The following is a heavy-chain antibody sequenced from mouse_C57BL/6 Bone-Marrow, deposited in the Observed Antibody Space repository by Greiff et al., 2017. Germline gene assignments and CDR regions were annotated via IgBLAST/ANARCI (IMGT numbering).Heavy chain of an antibody. V-gene: IGHV1-55*01. J-gene: IGHJ1*03. CDR2: IYPGSGST. CDR3: AREHNYDDWYIDV. CDR1: GYTFTSYW. Sequence: VQLQQPGAELVKPGASVKMSCKASGYTFTSYWITWVKQRPGQGLEWIGDIYPGSGSTNYNEKFKSKATLTVDTSSSTAYMQLSSLTSDDSAVYYCAREHNYDDWYIDVWGTGTTVTVSS. D-gene: IGHD2-12*01.